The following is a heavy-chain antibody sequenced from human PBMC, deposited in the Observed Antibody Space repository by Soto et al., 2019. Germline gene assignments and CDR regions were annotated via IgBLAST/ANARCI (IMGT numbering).Heavy chain of an antibody. CDR2: ISSSSRAS. CDR1: GFTFSSFS. J-gene: IGHJ3*02. D-gene: IGHD1-7*01. V-gene: IGHV3-48*02. Sequence: GGSLRLSCGASGFTFSSFSMSWVRQAPGKGLEGVSYISSSSRASYYAESAKGRCTISTAHAKSSVYLYMNSLRDEDTAIHYCARDPLGLTYPDTCYMCGQATVVTVSS. CDR3: ARDPLGLTYPDTCYM.